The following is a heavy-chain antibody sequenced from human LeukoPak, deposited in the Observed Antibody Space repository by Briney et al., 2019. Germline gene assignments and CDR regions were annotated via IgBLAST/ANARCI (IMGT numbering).Heavy chain of an antibody. CDR2: ITSSGSPI. CDR1: GFTFSSYE. Sequence: PGGSLRLSCAASGFTFSSYEMNWVRQAPGKGLEWVSYITSSGSPIYYADSVKGRFTISRDNAKNSLYLQMNSLRAEDTAVYYCARDRYSSDWRRRIFDYWGQGTLVTVSS. CDR3: ARDRYSSDWRRRIFDY. V-gene: IGHV3-48*03. D-gene: IGHD6-19*01. J-gene: IGHJ4*02.